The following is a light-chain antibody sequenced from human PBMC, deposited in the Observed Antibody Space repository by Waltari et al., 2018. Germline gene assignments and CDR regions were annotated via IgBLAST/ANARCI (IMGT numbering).Light chain of an antibody. CDR2: GTS. V-gene: IGLV1-40*01. CDR1: GSNLGAGYD. CDR3: QSYDTSLSVV. Sequence: QSVLTQPPSVSGAPGQRVPISCTGSGSNLGAGYDVHWYQQHPGKAPKHLIYGTSTRPPGVPDRFFGSQSGTSASLAITALQAEDEAEYYCQSYDTSLSVVFGGGTKLTVL. J-gene: IGLJ2*01.